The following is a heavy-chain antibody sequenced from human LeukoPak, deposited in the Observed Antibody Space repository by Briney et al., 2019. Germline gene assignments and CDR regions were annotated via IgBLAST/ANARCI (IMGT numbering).Heavy chain of an antibody. CDR1: GGTFSSYA. CDR2: IIPILGTA. V-gene: IGHV1-69*13. Sequence: SVKVSCKASGGTFSSYAISWVRQAPGQGLEWMGGIIPILGTANYAQKFQGRVTITADESTSTAYMELRSLRSDDTAVYYCARWDYMIVEYYFDYWGQGTLVTVSS. CDR3: ARWDYMIVEYYFDY. D-gene: IGHD3-22*01. J-gene: IGHJ4*02.